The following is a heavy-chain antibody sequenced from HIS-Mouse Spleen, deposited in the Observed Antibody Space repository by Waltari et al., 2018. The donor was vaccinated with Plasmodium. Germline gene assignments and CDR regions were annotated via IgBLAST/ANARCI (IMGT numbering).Heavy chain of an antibody. J-gene: IGHJ4*02. CDR2: ISSSSSYK. CDR1: GITFSSYS. Sequence: EVQLVESGGGLVKPGGSLRLSCSASGITFSSYSMNWVSQAPGKGLEWVSSISSSSSYKYYADSVKGRFTISRDNAKNSLYLQMNSLRAEDTAVYYCARDHNWNYDYWGQGTLVTVSS. V-gene: IGHV3-21*01. D-gene: IGHD1-7*01. CDR3: ARDHNWNYDY.